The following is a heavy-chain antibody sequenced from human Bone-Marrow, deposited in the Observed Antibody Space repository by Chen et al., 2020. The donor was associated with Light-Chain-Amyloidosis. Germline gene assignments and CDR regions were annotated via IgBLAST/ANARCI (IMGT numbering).Heavy chain of an antibody. CDR1: GASISNYY. V-gene: IGHV4-59*01. CDR3: ARDRRFGNFDY. D-gene: IGHD3-10*01. CDR2: VYYSGST. J-gene: IGHJ4*02. Sequence: QVQLQESGPGLVKPSETLSLTCTVSGASISNYYRSWIRQPPGKGLEWIGYVYYSGSTNYNPSLKSRVTISVDTSKNQLSLKLNSVTAADTAVYYCARDRRFGNFDYWGQGTLVTVSS.